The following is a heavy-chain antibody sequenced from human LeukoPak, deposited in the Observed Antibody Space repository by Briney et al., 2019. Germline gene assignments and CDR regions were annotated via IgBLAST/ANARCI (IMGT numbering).Heavy chain of an antibody. Sequence: SVKVSCKASGGTFSSYAISWVRQAPGQGLEWMGGIIPIFGTANYAQKFQGRVTITTDESTSTAYMELSSLRSEDTAVYYCAREYAPYSSSSLLGYWGQGTLVTVSS. D-gene: IGHD6-6*01. CDR2: IIPIFGTA. J-gene: IGHJ4*02. CDR1: GGTFSSYA. V-gene: IGHV1-69*05. CDR3: AREYAPYSSSSLLGY.